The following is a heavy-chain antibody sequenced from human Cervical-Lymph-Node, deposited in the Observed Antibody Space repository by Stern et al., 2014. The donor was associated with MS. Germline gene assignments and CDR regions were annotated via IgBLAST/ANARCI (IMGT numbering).Heavy chain of an antibody. V-gene: IGHV1-3*01. D-gene: IGHD1-14*01. CDR2: INAGNGNT. CDR3: ARDQSVSPAELGY. CDR1: GYTFTSYA. J-gene: IGHJ4*02. Sequence: QVQLVESGAEVKKPGASVKVSCKASGYTFTSYAMHWVRQAPGQRLEWMGWINAGNGNTKYSQKFQGRVTITRDTSASTAYIELSSLRSEDTAVYYCARDQSVSPAELGYWGQGTLVTVSS.